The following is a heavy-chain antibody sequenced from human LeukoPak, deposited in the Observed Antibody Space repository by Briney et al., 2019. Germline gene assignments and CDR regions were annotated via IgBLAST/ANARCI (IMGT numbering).Heavy chain of an antibody. CDR1: GGCISSSSYY. Sequence: SETLSLTCTVSGGCISSSSYYWGWIRQPPGKGLEWIGSIYYSGSTYYNPSLKSRVTISVDTSKNQFSLKLSSVTAADTAVYYCARPQWELLGGGYYFDYWGQGTLVTVSS. CDR3: ARPQWELLGGGYYFDY. V-gene: IGHV4-39*01. D-gene: IGHD1-26*01. J-gene: IGHJ4*02. CDR2: IYYSGST.